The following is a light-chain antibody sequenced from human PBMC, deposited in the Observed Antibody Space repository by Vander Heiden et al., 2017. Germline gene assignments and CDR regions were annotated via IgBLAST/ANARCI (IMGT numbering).Light chain of an antibody. J-gene: IGLJ1*01. CDR3: SSYTSSSTPYV. V-gene: IGLV2-14*01. CDR2: DAS. CDR1: SSNVRGYHY. Sequence: HSALPQPASVFGSPGQSLTISCTRTSSNVRGYHYVSWYQQHPGKAPTLMTYDASKRPSGVSNRFSGSKSGNTASLTISGLQAEDEADYYGSSYTSSSTPYVFGTGTKVTVL.